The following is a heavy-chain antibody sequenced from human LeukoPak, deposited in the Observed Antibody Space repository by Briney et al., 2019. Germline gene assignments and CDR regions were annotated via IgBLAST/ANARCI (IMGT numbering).Heavy chain of an antibody. CDR3: AKKGYYDGSGYYMYYFDH. CDR2: ISGSGGTA. Sequence: GGSLRLSCAAPVFTFSTYAISWVRQAPGRGLEWVSPISGSGGTAYYADSVKGRFTISRDNSKNTLYLQMNSLRAEDTAVYYCAKKGYYDGSGYYMYYFDHWGQGTLVTVSS. CDR1: VFTFSTYA. D-gene: IGHD3-22*01. V-gene: IGHV3-23*01. J-gene: IGHJ4*02.